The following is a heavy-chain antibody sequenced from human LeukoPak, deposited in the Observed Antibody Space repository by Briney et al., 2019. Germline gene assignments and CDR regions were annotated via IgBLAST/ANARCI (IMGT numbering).Heavy chain of an antibody. D-gene: IGHD2-2*01. V-gene: IGHV1-2*02. Sequence: ASVKVSCKASGYTFTGYYMHWVRQAPGQGLEWMGWINPHSGGTNYAQKFQGGVTMTRDTSITTAYMQLSSLRSDDTAVYYCARDVGEYCSSTNCYASHYWGQGTLVTVSS. CDR2: INPHSGGT. J-gene: IGHJ4*02. CDR1: GYTFTGYY. CDR3: ARDVGEYCSSTNCYASHY.